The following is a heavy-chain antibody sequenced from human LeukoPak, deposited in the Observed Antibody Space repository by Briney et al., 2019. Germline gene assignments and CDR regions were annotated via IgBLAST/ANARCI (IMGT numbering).Heavy chain of an antibody. CDR3: ARDASSSWQTDAFDI. D-gene: IGHD6-13*01. CDR2: ISSSSSYI. J-gene: IGHJ3*02. Sequence: PGGSLRLSCAASGFTFSSYSMNWVRQAPGKGLEWVSSISSSSSYIYYADSVKGRFTISRDNAKNSLYLQMNSLRAEDTAVYYCARDASSSWQTDAFDIWGQGTMVTVSS. CDR1: GFTFSSYS. V-gene: IGHV3-21*01.